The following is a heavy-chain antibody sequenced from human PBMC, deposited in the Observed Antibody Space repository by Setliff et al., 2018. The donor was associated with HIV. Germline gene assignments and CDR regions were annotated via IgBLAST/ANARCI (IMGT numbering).Heavy chain of an antibody. CDR3: ARDGSSGVWTGYLNFDY. D-gene: IGHD3-3*01. Sequence: PGGSLRLSCAASGFTFDDYGMSWVRQAPGKGLEWVSGINWNGGSTIYYADSVKGRFTISRDNAKNSLYLHMNSLRAEYTAVYSCARDGSSGVWTGYLNFDYWGQGTLVTVSS. CDR2: INWNGGSTI. CDR1: GFTFDDYG. V-gene: IGHV3-20*04. J-gene: IGHJ4*02.